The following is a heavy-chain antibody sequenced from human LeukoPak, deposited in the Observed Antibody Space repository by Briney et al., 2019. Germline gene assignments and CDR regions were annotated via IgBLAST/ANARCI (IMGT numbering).Heavy chain of an antibody. CDR3: ARRGYYDAFDI. CDR1: GFIFSDYY. V-gene: IGHV3-11*06. Sequence: GGSLRLSCAASGFIFSDYYMSWIRQAPGKGLEWVSYISSSSSYTKYADSVKGRFTISRDNAKNSLYLQMNSLRAEDTAVYYCARRGYYDAFDIWGQGTMVTVSS. D-gene: IGHD1-26*01. J-gene: IGHJ3*02. CDR2: ISSSSSYT.